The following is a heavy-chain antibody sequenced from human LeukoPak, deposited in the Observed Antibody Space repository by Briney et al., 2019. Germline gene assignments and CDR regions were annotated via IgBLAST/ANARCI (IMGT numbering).Heavy chain of an antibody. V-gene: IGHV3-23*01. CDR2: ISGSGGNT. D-gene: IGHD3-9*01. J-gene: IGHJ5*02. CDR1: GFTFSSYA. CDR3: AKDPVLGYDILTGYSYP. Sequence: GGSLRLSCAASGFTFSSYAMSWVRQAPGKGLEWVSAISGSGGNTYYADSVRGRFTISRDNSKNTLYLQMNSLRAEDTAVYYCAKDPVLGYDILTGYSYPWGQGTLVTVSS.